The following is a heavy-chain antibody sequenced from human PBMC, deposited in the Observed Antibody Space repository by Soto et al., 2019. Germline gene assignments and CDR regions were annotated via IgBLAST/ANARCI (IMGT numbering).Heavy chain of an antibody. V-gene: IGHV3-23*01. CDR3: AKRRGAGGHFDY. Sequence: DVQLLESGGGLVQPEGSLRLSCAASGFTFSSYAMGWVRQGPGKGREWVAVVSIGGITHYADSVRGRFTISRDNSKNTLSLQMNSLTAEDTAVYFCAKRRGAGGHFDYWGQGALVTVSS. CDR2: VSIGGIT. J-gene: IGHJ4*02. D-gene: IGHD2-15*01. CDR1: GFTFSSYA.